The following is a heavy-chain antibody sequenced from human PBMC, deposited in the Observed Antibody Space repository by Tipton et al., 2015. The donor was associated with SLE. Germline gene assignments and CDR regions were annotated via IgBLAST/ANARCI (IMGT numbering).Heavy chain of an antibody. CDR3: ARMMSGSYFDY. J-gene: IGHJ4*02. CDR2: IYYSGST. V-gene: IGHV4-59*08. CDR1: GGSISSYY. Sequence: TLSLTCTVSGGSISSYYWSWIRQPPGKGLEWIGYIYYSGSTNYNPSLKSRVTISVDTSKNQFSLKLSSVTAADTAVYYCARMMSGSYFDYWGQGTLVTVSS. D-gene: IGHD3-10*01.